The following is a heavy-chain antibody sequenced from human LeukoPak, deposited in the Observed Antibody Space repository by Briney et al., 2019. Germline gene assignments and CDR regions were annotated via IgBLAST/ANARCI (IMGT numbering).Heavy chain of an antibody. CDR3: ASRGAFGGDAFDI. CDR1: GYTFTSYY. D-gene: IGHD3-10*01. CDR2: INPSGGST. V-gene: IGHV1-46*01. Sequence: GASVKVSCKASGYTFTSYYMHWVRQAPGQGLEWMGIINPSGGSTSYAQKFQGRVTMTRDTSTSTVYMELSSLKASDTAMYYCASRGAFGGDAFDIWGQGTMVTVSS. J-gene: IGHJ3*02.